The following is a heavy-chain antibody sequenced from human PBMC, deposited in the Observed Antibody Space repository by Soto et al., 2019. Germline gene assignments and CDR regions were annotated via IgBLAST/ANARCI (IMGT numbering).Heavy chain of an antibody. V-gene: IGHV4-30-4*01. CDR1: GGSISSGDYY. J-gene: IGHJ4*02. Sequence: PSETLSLTCTVSGGSISSGDYYWSWIRQPPGKGLEWIGYIYYSGSTYYNPSLKSRVTISVDTSKNQFSLKLSSVTAADTAVYYCARDAYGDLGWYDYWGQGTLVTVSS. D-gene: IGHD4-17*01. CDR2: IYYSGST. CDR3: ARDAYGDLGWYDY.